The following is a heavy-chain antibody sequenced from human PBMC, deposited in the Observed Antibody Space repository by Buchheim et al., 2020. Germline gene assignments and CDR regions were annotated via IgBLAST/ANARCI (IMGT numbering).Heavy chain of an antibody. CDR3: ARGPPPGIQLWFPVFPCYYYYYMDV. Sequence: QVQLVQSGAEVKKPGASVKVSCKASGYTFTSYDINWVRQATGQGLEWMGWMNPNSGNTGYAQKFQGRVTMTRNTSISTAYMELSSLRSEDTAVYYCARGPPPGIQLWFPVFPCYYYYYMDVWGKGTT. J-gene: IGHJ6*03. CDR2: MNPNSGNT. CDR1: GYTFTSYD. D-gene: IGHD5-18*01. V-gene: IGHV1-8*01.